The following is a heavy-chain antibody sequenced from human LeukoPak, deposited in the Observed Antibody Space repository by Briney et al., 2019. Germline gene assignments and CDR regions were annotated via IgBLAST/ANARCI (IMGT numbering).Heavy chain of an antibody. CDR3: AKAEGGYCSSTSCPEINY. D-gene: IGHD2-2*01. Sequence: GGSLRLSCAASGFTFDDYAMHWVRQAPGKGLEWVSLISGDGGSTYYADSVKGRFTISRDNSKNSLYLQMNNLRTEDTALYYCAKAEGGYCSSTSCPEINYWGQGTLVTVSS. V-gene: IGHV3-43*02. J-gene: IGHJ4*02. CDR2: ISGDGGST. CDR1: GFTFDDYA.